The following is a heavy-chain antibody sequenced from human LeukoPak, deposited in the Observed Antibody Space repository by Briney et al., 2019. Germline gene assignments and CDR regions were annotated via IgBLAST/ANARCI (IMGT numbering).Heavy chain of an antibody. Sequence: GASVKVSCKASGYTFTSYDINWVRQATGQGLGWMGWMNPNSGNTGYAQKFQGRVTITRNTSISTAYMELSSLRSEDTAVYYCARDLPYCSSTSCYTLFDYWGQGTLVTVSS. J-gene: IGHJ4*02. CDR2: MNPNSGNT. CDR1: GYTFTSYD. CDR3: ARDLPYCSSTSCYTLFDY. V-gene: IGHV1-8*03. D-gene: IGHD2-2*02.